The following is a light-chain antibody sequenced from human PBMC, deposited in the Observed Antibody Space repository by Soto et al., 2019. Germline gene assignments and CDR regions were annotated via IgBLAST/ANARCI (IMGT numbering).Light chain of an antibody. CDR2: AVS. Sequence: DIQMTQSPSSLSASIEERVTLTCRASQRIGTNLNWYQQRPGKAPKLLIYAVSSLQSGVSSRSSGSGSGTDFTLSINSLQREDFATYYCQQTYSAPPLFGQGTKVDIK. V-gene: IGKV1-39*01. CDR3: QQTYSAPPL. J-gene: IGKJ1*01. CDR1: QRIGTN.